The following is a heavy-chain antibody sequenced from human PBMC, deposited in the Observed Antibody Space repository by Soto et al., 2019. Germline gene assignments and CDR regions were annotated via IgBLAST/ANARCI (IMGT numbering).Heavy chain of an antibody. CDR3: ARDRDGSGRTHFDY. J-gene: IGHJ4*02. CDR1: GDSVSSNSAA. CDR2: TYYRAKWFN. Sequence: SQTLSLTCAISGDSVSSNSAAWNWIRQSPSRGLEWLGRTYYRAKWFNDYAVSVKSRITISPDTSKNQFSLQLNSVTPEDTAVYYCARDRDGSGRTHFDYWGQGTLVTVSS. V-gene: IGHV6-1*01. D-gene: IGHD6-19*01.